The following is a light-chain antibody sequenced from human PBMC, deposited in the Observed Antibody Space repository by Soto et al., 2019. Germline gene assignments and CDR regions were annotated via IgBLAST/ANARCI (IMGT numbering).Light chain of an antibody. CDR1: QTISNW. CDR2: DAS. V-gene: IGKV1-5*01. Sequence: IPMTQSPSTLSASVGDRVTITCRASQTISNWLAWYQQKPGKAPKLLIYDASSLHSGVPSRFSGSGSGTEFTLTISGLQPDDFATYYCQHYNIYSPWTFGQGTKVDIK. CDR3: QHYNIYSPWT. J-gene: IGKJ1*01.